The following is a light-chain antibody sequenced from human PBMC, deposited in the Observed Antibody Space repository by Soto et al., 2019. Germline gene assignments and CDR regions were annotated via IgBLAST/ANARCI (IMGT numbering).Light chain of an antibody. CDR2: GAS. CDR1: QSVRSGY. Sequence: EIVLTQSPGTLSLFPGERATLSCRASQSVRSGYLAWYQQKPGQSPRLLIYGASGRATGIPDRFSGSGSGTDFTLTISRLEPEDFAVYYCQQYASSPLTFGGGTKVEIK. CDR3: QQYASSPLT. V-gene: IGKV3-20*01. J-gene: IGKJ4*01.